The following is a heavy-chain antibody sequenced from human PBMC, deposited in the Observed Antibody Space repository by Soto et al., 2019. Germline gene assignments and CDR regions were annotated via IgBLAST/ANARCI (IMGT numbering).Heavy chain of an antibody. V-gene: IGHV3-21*01. CDR2: ISSSSSYI. J-gene: IGHJ4*02. CDR3: ARDLPHLSDY. Sequence: GGSLRLSCAASGFTFSSYSMNWVHQAPGKGLEWVSSISSSSSYIYYADSVKGRFTISRDNAKNSLYLQLNSLRDEDTAVYYCARDLPHLSDYWGQGTLVTVSS. CDR1: GFTFSSYS.